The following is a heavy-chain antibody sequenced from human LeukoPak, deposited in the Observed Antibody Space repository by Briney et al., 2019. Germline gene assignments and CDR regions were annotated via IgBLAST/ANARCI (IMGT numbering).Heavy chain of an antibody. CDR3: AAERYSGSCCCFDP. CDR1: GFAFTSSA. J-gene: IGHJ5*02. V-gene: IGHV1-58*02. CDR2: IIVGSGET. D-gene: IGHD5-12*01. Sequence: ASVKASCKASGFAFTSSAIQWVRPARGQRLGWLGWIIVGSGETSYAQKLQERVTITTDMSTGTSYMELSSLSPEDTAVYFSAAERYSGSCCCFDPWGQGTLVTVSS.